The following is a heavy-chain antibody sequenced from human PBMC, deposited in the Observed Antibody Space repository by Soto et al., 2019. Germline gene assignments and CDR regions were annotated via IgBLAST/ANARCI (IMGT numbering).Heavy chain of an antibody. D-gene: IGHD5-12*01. J-gene: IGHJ4*02. CDR1: GGSISSDGYS. V-gene: IGHV4-30-2*01. CDR2: IYHSGST. CDR3: AAGGGLPRYY. Sequence: QLQLQESGSGQVKPSQTLCLTCAVSGGSISSDGYSWSWIRRPPGKGLEWIGYIYHSGSTYYNPSLKSRVTISVDRSKNQFSLKLSSVTAADTAVYYCAAGGGLPRYYWGQGTLVTVSS.